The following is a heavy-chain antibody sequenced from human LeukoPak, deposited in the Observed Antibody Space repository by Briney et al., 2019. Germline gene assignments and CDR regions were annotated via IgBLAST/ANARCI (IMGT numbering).Heavy chain of an antibody. CDR3: ARVAYCSIGLCMNFDY. Sequence: ASVKVSCKPSGYTFTGSYMHWMRQAPGQGLEWMGWINPNTGGTKYAQKFQGRVTMTRDTSTSTAYMELNRLRADDTAVYYCARVAYCSIGLCMNFDYWGQGTLVTVSS. J-gene: IGHJ4*02. V-gene: IGHV1-2*02. CDR2: INPNTGGT. CDR1: GYTFTGSY. D-gene: IGHD2-8*01.